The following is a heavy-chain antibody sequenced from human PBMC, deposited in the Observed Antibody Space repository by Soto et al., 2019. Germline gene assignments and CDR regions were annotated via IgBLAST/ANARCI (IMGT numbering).Heavy chain of an antibody. Sequence: SETLSLTCTVSGGSISTYYWNWIRQPPGKGLEWIGYIYYIGSTNYNPSLKSRVTISLDTSKNHFSLKLRSVTAADTAVYYCARGSLFGVVTRATFDYWGQGTLVTVYS. D-gene: IGHD3-3*01. CDR3: ARGSLFGVVTRATFDY. CDR1: GGSISTYY. J-gene: IGHJ4*02. V-gene: IGHV4-59*01. CDR2: IYYIGST.